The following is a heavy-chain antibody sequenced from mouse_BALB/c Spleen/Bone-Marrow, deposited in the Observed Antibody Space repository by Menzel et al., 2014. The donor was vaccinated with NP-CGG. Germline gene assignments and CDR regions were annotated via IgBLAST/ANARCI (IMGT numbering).Heavy chain of an antibody. CDR2: ISTYNGNT. CDR1: GYTFTDYS. V-gene: IGHV1-67*01. Sequence: QVQLQQSGPELVRPGVSVKISCKGSGYTFTDYSMHWVKQSHAKSLEWIGVISTYNGNTNYNQKFQGKATMTVDKSSSTAYMERAISSADNSAIYCGAREVRAPWYAMDYWGQGTSVTVSS. J-gene: IGHJ4*01. CDR3: AREVRAPWYAMDY.